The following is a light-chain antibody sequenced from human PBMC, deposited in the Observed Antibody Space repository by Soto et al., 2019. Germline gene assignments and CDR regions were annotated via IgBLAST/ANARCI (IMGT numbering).Light chain of an antibody. Sequence: DIQLTQSPSFLSASVGDRVTITCRASQGISSYLAWYQQKPGKAPKLLIYAASTLQSGVPSRFSGSGSGTEFTLTISSLQPEDFATYYCQQHGTFGHGTKVEIK. CDR1: QGISSY. J-gene: IGKJ1*01. V-gene: IGKV1-9*01. CDR3: QQHGT. CDR2: AAS.